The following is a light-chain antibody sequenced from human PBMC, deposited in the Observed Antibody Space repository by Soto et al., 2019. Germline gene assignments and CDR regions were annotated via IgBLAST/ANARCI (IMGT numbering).Light chain of an antibody. J-gene: IGLJ3*02. V-gene: IGLV1-44*01. CDR2: SNN. CDR1: SSNIGKNT. CDR3: AAWDDSLHGPV. Sequence: QSVLTQPPSASGTPGQRVTISCSGSSSNIGKNTVNWYQQLPGTAPKLLIYSNNKRPSGVPDRFSGSKSGTSGSLAISGLQSEDEDDYYCAAWDDSLHGPVFGGGTQLTVL.